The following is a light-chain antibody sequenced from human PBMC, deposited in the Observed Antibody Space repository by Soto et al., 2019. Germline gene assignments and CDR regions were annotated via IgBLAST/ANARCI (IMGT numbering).Light chain of an antibody. J-gene: IGKJ1*01. CDR3: QQYNFYSRT. CDR1: QSISSW. CDR2: KAS. V-gene: IGKV1-5*03. Sequence: DIQMTQSPSTLSASVGDTVTITCRASQSISSWLAWYQQKPGKAPKLLIYKASTLQSGVPSRFSGIGSGKEFTLTISSLQPDDFATYYCQQYNFYSRTFGQGTKVEI.